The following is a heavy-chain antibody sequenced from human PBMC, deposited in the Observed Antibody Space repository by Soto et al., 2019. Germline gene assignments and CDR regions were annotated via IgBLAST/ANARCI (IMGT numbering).Heavy chain of an antibody. J-gene: IGHJ6*02. V-gene: IGHV4-31*03. D-gene: IGHD5-18*01. CDR1: GGSISSGGYY. CDR3: ASVDTAMVDYYYYGMDV. CDR2: IYYSGST. Sequence: KSSETLSLTCTVSGGSISSGGYYWSWIRQHPGKGLEWIGYIYYSGSTYYNPSLKSRVTISVDTSKNQFSLKLSSVTAADTAVYYCASVDTAMVDYYYYGMDVWGQGTTVTVSS.